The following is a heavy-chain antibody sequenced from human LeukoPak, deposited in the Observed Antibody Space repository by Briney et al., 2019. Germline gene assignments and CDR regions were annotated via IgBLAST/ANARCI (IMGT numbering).Heavy chain of an antibody. D-gene: IGHD6-13*01. CDR1: GGSFSNYY. CDR3: ARDSSYSTSWPFDC. Sequence: SETLSLTCAVYGGSFSNYYWSWIRQPPGKGLEWIGDVNDSGSTNYNPSLKSRVTISVDTSKNQFSLKLTSVTAADTAVYYCARDSSYSTSWPFDCWGQGTLVTVSS. J-gene: IGHJ4*02. V-gene: IGHV4-34*01. CDR2: VNDSGST.